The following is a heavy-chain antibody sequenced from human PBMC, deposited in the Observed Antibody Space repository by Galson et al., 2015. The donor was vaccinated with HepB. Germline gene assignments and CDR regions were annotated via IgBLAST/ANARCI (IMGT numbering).Heavy chain of an antibody. CDR2: FDPEDGET. CDR1: GYTLTELS. CDR3: ANITMIVGTNLGNFDY. V-gene: IGHV1-24*01. D-gene: IGHD3-22*01. J-gene: IGHJ4*02. Sequence: SVRVSCKVSGYTLTELSMHWVRQAPGKGLEWMGGFDPEDGETIYAQKVQGRVTMTEDTSTDTAYMELSSLRSEDTAVYYCANITMIVGTNLGNFDYWGQGTLVTVSS.